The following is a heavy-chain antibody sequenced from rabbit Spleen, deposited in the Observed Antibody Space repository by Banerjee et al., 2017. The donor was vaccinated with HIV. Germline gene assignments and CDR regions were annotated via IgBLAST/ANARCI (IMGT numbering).Heavy chain of an antibody. D-gene: IGHD8-1*01. J-gene: IGHJ6*01. CDR3: ARDIGTSFSTYGMDL. V-gene: IGHV1S7*01. CDR2: IDPVFGIT. Sequence: QLKESGGGLVQPGGSLKLSCKASGFDFTSYYMSWVRQAPGKGLEWIGYIDPVFGITNYANSVKGRFTISGENAQNTVYLQLNSLTAADTATYFCARDIGTSFSTYGMDLWGQGTLVTVS. CDR1: GFDFTSYY.